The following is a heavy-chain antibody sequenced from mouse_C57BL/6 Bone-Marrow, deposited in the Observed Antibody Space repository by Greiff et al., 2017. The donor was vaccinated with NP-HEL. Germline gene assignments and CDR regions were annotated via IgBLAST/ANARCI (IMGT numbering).Heavy chain of an antibody. CDR2: IDPSDSYT. CDR3: ARRIYDGYYYAMDY. Sequence: QVQLQQPGAELVRPGTSVKLSCKASGYTFTSYWMHWVKQRPGQGLEWIGVIDPSDSYTNYNQKFKGKATLTVDTSSSTAYVQLSSLTSEDSAVYYCARRIYDGYYYAMDYWGQGTSVTVSS. J-gene: IGHJ4*01. CDR1: GYTFTSYW. D-gene: IGHD2-3*01. V-gene: IGHV1-59*01.